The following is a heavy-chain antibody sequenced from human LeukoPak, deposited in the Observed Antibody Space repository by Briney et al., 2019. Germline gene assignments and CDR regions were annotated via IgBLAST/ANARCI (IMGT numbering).Heavy chain of an antibody. CDR3: ATAEGRGYEILGAFDI. CDR1: GYTFTSYD. Sequence: GASVKVSCKASGYTFTSYDINWVRQATGQGLEWMGWMNPNSGNTGYAQKFQGRVTMTRNTSISTAYMELSSLRSEDTAVYYCATAEGRGYEILGAFDIWGQGTMVTVSS. D-gene: IGHD3-9*01. V-gene: IGHV1-8*01. J-gene: IGHJ3*02. CDR2: MNPNSGNT.